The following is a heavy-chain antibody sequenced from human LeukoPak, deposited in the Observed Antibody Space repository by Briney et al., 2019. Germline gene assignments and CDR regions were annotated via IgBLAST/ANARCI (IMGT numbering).Heavy chain of an antibody. CDR1: GGSISSNSYY. D-gene: IGHD5-18*01. V-gene: IGHV4-39*07. CDR3: ARVVYSYGYSDY. CDR2: IYYSGST. Sequence: SETLSLTCAVPGGSISSNSYYWGWIRQPPGKGLEWIGSIYYSGSTYYNPSLKSRVTISVDTSKNQFSLKLSSVTAADTAVYYCARVVYSYGYSDYWGQGTLVTVSS. J-gene: IGHJ4*02.